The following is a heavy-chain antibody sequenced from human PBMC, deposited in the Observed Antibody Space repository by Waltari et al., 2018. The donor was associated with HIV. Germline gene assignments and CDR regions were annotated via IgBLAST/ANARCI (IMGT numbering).Heavy chain of an antibody. J-gene: IGHJ4*02. CDR3: ARGSWVSVAGTLDY. CDR1: GYTFTSYA. V-gene: IGHV1-3*01. Sequence: QVQLVQSGAEVKKPGASVKVSCKASGYTFTSYAMHWVRQAPGQRLEWMGWINAGNGNTKYSQKFQGRVTITRDTSASTAYMELGSLRSEDTAVYYCARGSWVSVAGTLDYWGQGTLVTVSS. D-gene: IGHD6-19*01. CDR2: INAGNGNT.